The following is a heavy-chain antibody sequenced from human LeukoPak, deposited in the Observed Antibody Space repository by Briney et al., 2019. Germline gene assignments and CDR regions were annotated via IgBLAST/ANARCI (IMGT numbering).Heavy chain of an antibody. CDR3: ARLSRGYYFDY. V-gene: IGHV5-51*01. Sequence: AGESLKISCKGSGYSFTNYWIGWVRHMPGKGLEWMGIIYPGDSNTKYSPSFQGQVTISADKSISTAYLQWSSLKASDTAMYYCARLSRGYYFDYWGQGTLVTVSS. CDR2: IYPGDSNT. J-gene: IGHJ4*02. D-gene: IGHD3-22*01. CDR1: GYSFTNYW.